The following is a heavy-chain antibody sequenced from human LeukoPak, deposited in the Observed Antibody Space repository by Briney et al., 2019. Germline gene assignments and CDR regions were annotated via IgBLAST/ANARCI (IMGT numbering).Heavy chain of an antibody. D-gene: IGHD5-18*01. Sequence: PSETLSLTCTVSGGSISSYYWSWIRQPPGKGLEWIGYIYYSGSTNYNPSLKSRVTISVDTSKNQFSLKLSSVTAADTAVYYCARSLPTAMVTVYFDYWGHGTLVTVSS. V-gene: IGHV4-59*08. CDR2: IYYSGST. J-gene: IGHJ4*01. CDR1: GGSISSYY. CDR3: ARSLPTAMVTVYFDY.